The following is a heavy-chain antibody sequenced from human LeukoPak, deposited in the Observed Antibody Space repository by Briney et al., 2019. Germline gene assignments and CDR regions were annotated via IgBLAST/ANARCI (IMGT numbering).Heavy chain of an antibody. V-gene: IGHV1-18*01. Sequence: ASVKVSCKASGYTFTSYGISWVRQAPGQGLEWMGWISAYNGNTNYAQKLQGRVTMTTDTSTSTAYMELRSLRSDDTAVYYCARTTLMTTVTPYAFDIWGQGTMVTVSS. D-gene: IGHD4-17*01. CDR2: ISAYNGNT. CDR3: ARTTLMTTVTPYAFDI. J-gene: IGHJ3*02. CDR1: GYTFTSYG.